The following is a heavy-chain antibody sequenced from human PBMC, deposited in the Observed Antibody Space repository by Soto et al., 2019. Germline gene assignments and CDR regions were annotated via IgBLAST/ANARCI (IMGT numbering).Heavy chain of an antibody. J-gene: IGHJ3*02. Sequence: GESLKISCKGSGYIFTSYWIGWVRQMPGKGLEWMGIIYPGDSDTRYSPSIQGQATISADNSFSTAYLHWGSLKASDTAMYYCARRPAPHCSGGSCYSVGAGTEHDAFDIWGQGTMVTVSS. CDR1: GYIFTSYW. CDR2: IYPGDSDT. D-gene: IGHD2-15*01. CDR3: ARRPAPHCSGGSCYSVGAGTEHDAFDI. V-gene: IGHV5-51*01.